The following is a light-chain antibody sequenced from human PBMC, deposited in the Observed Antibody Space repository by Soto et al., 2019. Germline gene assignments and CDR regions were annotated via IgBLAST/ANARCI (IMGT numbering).Light chain of an antibody. CDR3: QQLKNYPIT. V-gene: IGKV1-9*01. Sequence: IPLTQSPSALYASVRDRAPLTCRASQGISSYLAWYQQKPGTAPKLLIYAASALHSGVPSRFSGSGSGTDFTLTISSLQPEDFAIYFCQQLKNYPITFGQGTRLEIK. CDR1: QGISSY. CDR2: AAS. J-gene: IGKJ5*01.